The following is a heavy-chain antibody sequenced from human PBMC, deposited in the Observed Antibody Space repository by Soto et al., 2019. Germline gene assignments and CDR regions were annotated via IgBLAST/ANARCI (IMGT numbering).Heavy chain of an antibody. V-gene: IGHV1-69*06. CDR2: IIPIFDTT. CDR3: ARDPDYGTNSGLGLVDY. Sequence: QVQLVQSGAEVKKPGSSVKVSCKASGGPFSDYSINWVRQDPGQGLEWMGGIIPIFDTTNYAQKFQGRDTITADNSTSTPYMELSNLKSEYTAIYFCARDPDYGTNSGLGLVDYWGQGTLVTVTS. CDR1: GGPFSDYS. D-gene: IGHD4-17*01. J-gene: IGHJ4*02.